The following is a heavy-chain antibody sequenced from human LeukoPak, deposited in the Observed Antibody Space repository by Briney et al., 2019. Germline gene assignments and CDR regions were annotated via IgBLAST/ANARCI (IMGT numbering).Heavy chain of an antibody. D-gene: IGHD4-23*01. CDR2: IYYSGST. CDR3: ARDWKDYVGTYYYYGMDV. J-gene: IGHJ6*02. V-gene: IGHV4-31*03. CDR1: GGSISSGGYY. Sequence: SETLSLTCTVSGGSISSGGYYWSWIRQHPGKGLEWIGYIYYSGSTYYNPSLKSRVTISVDTSKNQFSLKLSSVTAADTAVYYCARDWKDYVGTYYYYGMDVWGQGTTVTVSS.